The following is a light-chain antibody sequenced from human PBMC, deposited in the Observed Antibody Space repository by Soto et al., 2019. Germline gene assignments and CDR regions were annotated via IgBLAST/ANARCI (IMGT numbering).Light chain of an antibody. J-gene: IGKJ3*01. CDR3: QQRSNWLT. CDR2: DAS. V-gene: IGKV3-11*01. Sequence: EIVLTQSPATLSLSPGERATLSCRASQSVSSYSAWYQQKPGQAPRLLIYDASTRATGIPARFSGSGSGTDFTLTISSLEPEDSAVYYCQQRSNWLTFGPGTKVDIK. CDR1: QSVSSY.